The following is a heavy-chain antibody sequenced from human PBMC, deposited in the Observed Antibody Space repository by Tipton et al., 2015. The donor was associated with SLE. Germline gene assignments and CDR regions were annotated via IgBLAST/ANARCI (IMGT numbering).Heavy chain of an antibody. Sequence: TLSLTCAVYGGSFSGNYWIWIRQPPGKGLEWIGEITHSGGTNYNSSLKSRVTISVDTSKNQFSLRLSSVTAADTGVYYCARGITGDLWGRGTLVTVSS. CDR2: ITHSGGT. J-gene: IGHJ2*01. CDR1: GGSFSGNY. CDR3: ARGITGDL. V-gene: IGHV4-34*01. D-gene: IGHD3-10*01.